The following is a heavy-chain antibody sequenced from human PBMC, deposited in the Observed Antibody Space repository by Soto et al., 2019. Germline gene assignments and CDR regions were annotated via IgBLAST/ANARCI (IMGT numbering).Heavy chain of an antibody. J-gene: IGHJ6*02. CDR1: GFTFSSYG. Sequence: QAGGSLRLSCAASGFTFSSYGMHWVRQAPGKGLEWVAVISYDGSNKYYADSVKGRFTISRDNSKNTLYLQMNSLRAEDTAVYYCAKEGAPSGQGTAYYYGMDVWGQGTTVTVSS. CDR2: ISYDGSNK. CDR3: AKEGAPSGQGTAYYYGMDV. V-gene: IGHV3-30*18. D-gene: IGHD6-19*01.